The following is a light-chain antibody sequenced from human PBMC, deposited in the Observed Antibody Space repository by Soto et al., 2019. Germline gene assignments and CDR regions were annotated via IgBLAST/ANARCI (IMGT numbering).Light chain of an antibody. CDR1: QSVSSY. J-gene: IGKJ4*01. CDR3: QQREDWPRA. Sequence: EIVLTQSPATLSLSPGEGATLSCRASQSVSSYLAWYQQKPGQAPRLLIYDASNRATGIPARFSGSGSGTDFTLTISSLEPEDFAIYYCQQREDWPRAFGGGTKVDIK. V-gene: IGKV3-11*01. CDR2: DAS.